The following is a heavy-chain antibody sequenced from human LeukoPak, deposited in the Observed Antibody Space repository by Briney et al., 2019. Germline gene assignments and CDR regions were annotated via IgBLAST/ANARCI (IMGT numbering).Heavy chain of an antibody. CDR3: ARRVNRAAADY. Sequence: GESLKISCKGSRYSFTSYWIGWVRQMPGKGLEWMGIIYPGDSDTRYSPSFQGQVTISADKSISTAYLQWSSLKASDIAMYYCARRVNRAAADYWGQGTLVTVSS. J-gene: IGHJ4*02. CDR2: IYPGDSDT. V-gene: IGHV5-51*01. D-gene: IGHD6-13*01. CDR1: RYSFTSYW.